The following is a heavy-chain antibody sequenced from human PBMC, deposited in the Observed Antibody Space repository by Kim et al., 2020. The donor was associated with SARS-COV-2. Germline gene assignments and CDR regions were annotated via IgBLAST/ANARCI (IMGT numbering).Heavy chain of an antibody. D-gene: IGHD6-13*01. Sequence: DSVKGRFTISRDNSKITLYLQMNSLGAEDTAVYYCAKATSPIAAAGLFDYWGQGTLVTVSS. CDR3: AKATSPIAAAGLFDY. J-gene: IGHJ4*02. V-gene: IGHV3-23*01.